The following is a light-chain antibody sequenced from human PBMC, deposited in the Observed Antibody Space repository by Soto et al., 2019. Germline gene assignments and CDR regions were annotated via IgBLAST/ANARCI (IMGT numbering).Light chain of an antibody. CDR2: ATS. CDR3: QQRSSTPHT. CDR1: QDISRY. Sequence: IQLTQSPSSLSASVGDRVTVTCRASQDISRYLAWYQQKPGKSPKLLIYATSTLQSGVPSRFSGSGSGTDFALTISRLQPEDFATYYCQQRSSTPHTFGGGTKVEIK. V-gene: IGKV1-9*01. J-gene: IGKJ4*01.